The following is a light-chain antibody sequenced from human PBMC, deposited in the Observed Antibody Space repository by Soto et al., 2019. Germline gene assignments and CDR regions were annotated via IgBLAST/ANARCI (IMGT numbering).Light chain of an antibody. J-gene: IGKJ1*01. Sequence: EIVLTQSPGTLSLSPGERATLSCRASQSVSSSYLAWYQQKPCQAPRLRIYGASSRATGIPDRFSGSGSGTDFTLTISILEPEDFAVYYFQQYGSSRTFGQGTKVEIK. CDR2: GAS. CDR3: QQYGSSRT. CDR1: QSVSSSY. V-gene: IGKV3-20*01.